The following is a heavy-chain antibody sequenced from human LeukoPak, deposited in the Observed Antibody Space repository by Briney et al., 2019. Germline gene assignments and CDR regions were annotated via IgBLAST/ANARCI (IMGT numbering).Heavy chain of an antibody. CDR3: ARSGDRAYYYYMDV. Sequence: GGYLRLSCAASGFTFSDSYMSWIRQAPGKGLEWISYISSVGNTIYYADSVKGRFTISRDNARNSLYLQMNSLRAEDTAVYYCARSGDRAYYYYMDVWGKGTTVTASS. CDR2: ISSVGNTI. D-gene: IGHD2-21*02. J-gene: IGHJ6*03. CDR1: GFTFSDSY. V-gene: IGHV3-11*04.